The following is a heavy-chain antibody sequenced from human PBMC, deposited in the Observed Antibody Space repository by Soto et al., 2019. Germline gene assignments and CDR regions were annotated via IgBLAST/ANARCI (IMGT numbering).Heavy chain of an antibody. CDR1: GDPISSGGYF. CDR3: ARDRVRRDNKPYGMDV. V-gene: IGHV4-31*03. D-gene: IGHD2-21*01. CDR2: TYYTGTT. Sequence: QVQLQESGPGLVQPSQTLSLTCTVSGDPISSGGYFWTWIRQHPGKGLEWIGNTYYTGTTYYNPSLKRRVSTSVDTSKNQFSLKLTSVTAADTAIYYCARDRVRRDNKPYGMDVWGQGTTVTVSS. J-gene: IGHJ6*02.